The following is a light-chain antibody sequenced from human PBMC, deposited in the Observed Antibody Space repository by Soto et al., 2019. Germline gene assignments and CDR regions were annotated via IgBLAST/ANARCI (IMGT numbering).Light chain of an antibody. V-gene: IGKV3-20*01. CDR3: QQYVSSPPYT. J-gene: IGKJ2*01. CDR2: GSS. CDR1: QSISNNY. Sequence: EVVLTQSPGTLSLSPGERATLSCRASQSISNNYFAWYQQKPGQAPRLLIFGSSDRATGIPDRFSGSGSETDFTLTIIRLEPEDFAVYYCQQYVSSPPYTFGHGTKLEIK.